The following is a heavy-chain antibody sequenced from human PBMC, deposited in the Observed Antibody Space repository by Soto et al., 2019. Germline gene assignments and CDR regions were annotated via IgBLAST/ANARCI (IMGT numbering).Heavy chain of an antibody. CDR1: GFSFSNYP. J-gene: IGHJ4*02. Sequence: GGSLRLSCATSGFSFSNYPMTWVRQAPGKGLEWVSTISARGDKTYYAGSVKGRFTVSRDNSKNTLYLQMNTLGAEDTAIYSCTNYAFNRTPKTVAFENWGQGTPVTVSS. D-gene: IGHD3-3*01. CDR2: ISARGDKT. CDR3: TNYAFNRTPKTVAFEN. V-gene: IGHV3-23*01.